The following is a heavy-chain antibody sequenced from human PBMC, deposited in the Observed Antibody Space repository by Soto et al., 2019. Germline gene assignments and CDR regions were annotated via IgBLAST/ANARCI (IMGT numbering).Heavy chain of an antibody. Sequence: SETLSLTCTVSGGSISSSSYYWGWVRQPPGKGLEWIGNIFYSGCTYYNASLKSRVTISVDTSRNEFSLKLSSVTAADTAVYYCARRWGPTFDFWGQGTLVTVSS. CDR2: IFYSGCT. CDR1: GGSISSSSYY. D-gene: IGHD1-26*01. CDR3: ARRWGPTFDF. V-gene: IGHV4-39*07. J-gene: IGHJ4*02.